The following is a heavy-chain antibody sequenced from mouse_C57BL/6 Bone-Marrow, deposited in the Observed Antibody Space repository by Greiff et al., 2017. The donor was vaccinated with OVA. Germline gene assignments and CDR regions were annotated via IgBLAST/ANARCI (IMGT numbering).Heavy chain of an antibody. D-gene: IGHD1-1*01. CDR3: ARSPSGSSHRWYFDV. Sequence: EVQLQESGPGLAKPSQTLSLTCSVTGYSITSDYWNWIRKFPGNKLEYMGYISYSGSTYYNPSLKSRISITRDTSKNQYYLPLNSVTTEDTATYYCARSPSGSSHRWYFDVWGTGTTVTVSS. V-gene: IGHV3-8*01. CDR1: GYSITSDY. J-gene: IGHJ1*03. CDR2: ISYSGST.